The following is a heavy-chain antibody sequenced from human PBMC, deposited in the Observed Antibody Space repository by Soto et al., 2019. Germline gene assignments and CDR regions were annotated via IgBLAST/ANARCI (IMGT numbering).Heavy chain of an antibody. CDR2: IGGSGRTT. J-gene: IGHJ4*02. CDR3: AKAIQAAIGDRAH. D-gene: IGHD2-21*01. Sequence: PGGSLRLSCAASGFSFSSYAMTWVRQAPGKGLEWVSTIGGSGRTTYYADSVKGRFTISRDNSKSTLYLQMNSLRAEDTAVYYCAKAIQAAIGDRAHWGQGTPVTVSS. V-gene: IGHV3-23*01. CDR1: GFSFSSYA.